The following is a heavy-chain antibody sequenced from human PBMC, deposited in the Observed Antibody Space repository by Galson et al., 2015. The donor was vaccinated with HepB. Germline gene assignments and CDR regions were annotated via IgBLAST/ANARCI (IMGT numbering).Heavy chain of an antibody. D-gene: IGHD5-24*01. J-gene: IGHJ3*02. CDR3: AIAYEMDTLFLGYDAFDI. CDR2: TSGTGGST. Sequence: SLRLSCAVSGFTFSRYGMSWGRQAPGEGLEWVSGTSGTGGSTYYADSVKGRFAVSRDKSKNTLYLQMNSLRADDTAVYYCAIAYEMDTLFLGYDAFDIRGQGTMVTVSS. CDR1: GFTFSRYG. V-gene: IGHV3-23*01.